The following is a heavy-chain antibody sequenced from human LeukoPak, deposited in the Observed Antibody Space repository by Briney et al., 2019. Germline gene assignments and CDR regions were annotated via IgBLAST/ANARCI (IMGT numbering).Heavy chain of an antibody. Sequence: SETLSLTCTVSGGSISSSSYYWGWIRQPPGKGLEWIGSIFYSGGTYYNPSLKSRVTISVDTSKNQFSLKLSSVTAADTAVYSCARQNPSGGSCCHSDAFDIWGQGTMVTVSS. CDR1: GGSISSSSYY. CDR3: ARQNPSGGSCCHSDAFDI. J-gene: IGHJ3*02. CDR2: IFYSGGT. D-gene: IGHD2-15*01. V-gene: IGHV4-39*01.